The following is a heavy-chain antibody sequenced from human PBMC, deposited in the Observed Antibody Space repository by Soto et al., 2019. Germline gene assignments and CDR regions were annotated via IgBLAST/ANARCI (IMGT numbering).Heavy chain of an antibody. CDR3: TVLRSSPRDTLSNWFGY. CDR1: GASFSSGGYF. V-gene: IGHV4-31*02. J-gene: IGHJ4*02. D-gene: IGHD7-27*01. Sequence: SETLSLTCSVSGASFSSGGYFWTWIRQLPGKGLAPMGDFYSIGATKYSRSLKSNLSMSLETSRNHFSLKLTSVTVVDTVVYYCTVLRSSPRDTLSNWFGYWGQGSLVTVSS. CDR2: FYSIGAT.